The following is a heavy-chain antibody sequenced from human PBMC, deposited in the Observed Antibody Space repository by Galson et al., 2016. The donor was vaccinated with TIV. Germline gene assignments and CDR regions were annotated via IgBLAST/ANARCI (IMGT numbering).Heavy chain of an antibody. V-gene: IGHV4-39*07. CDR3: AIVRLQFLQWYFRGTGCFHP. CDR2: IHSSGTT. CDR1: GDSVSSQSYY. J-gene: IGHJ5*02. D-gene: IGHD3-3*01. Sequence: ETLSLTCTVTGDSVSSQSYYWGWIRQSPGKGLEWIGNIHSSGTTYYNPSLKSRVTISVATSKNQVFLNLNSVTSADTALYPCAIVRLQFLQWYFRGTGCFHPWGKGTLVNVSS.